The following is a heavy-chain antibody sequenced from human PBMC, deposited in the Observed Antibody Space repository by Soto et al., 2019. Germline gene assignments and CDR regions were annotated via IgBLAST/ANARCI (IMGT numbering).Heavy chain of an antibody. Sequence: QVQLVQSGAEVKKPGSSVKVSCKASGGTFSNYAITWVRQAPGQGLEWMGGISPMFRTPNYAQKVQGRVTITADETTSTAYMELNSLTSEDTAMYYCARDAGRHSYDVTGYYFDYWGQGTLVTVSS. V-gene: IGHV1-69*12. CDR3: ARDAGRHSYDVTGYYFDY. J-gene: IGHJ4*02. CDR2: ISPMFRTP. D-gene: IGHD3-9*01. CDR1: GGTFSNYA.